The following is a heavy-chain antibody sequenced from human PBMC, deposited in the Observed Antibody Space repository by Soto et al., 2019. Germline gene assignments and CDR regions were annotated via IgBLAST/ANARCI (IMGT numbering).Heavy chain of an antibody. CDR3: ARVSLSSYYGMYF. CDR1: GGSVSSGSYY. CDR2: IYYSGST. J-gene: IGHJ6*02. V-gene: IGHV4-61*01. Sequence: QVQLQESGPGLVNPSETLSLTCTVSGGSVSSGSYYWSWIRQPPGKGLEWIGYIYYSGSTNYNPSLKSRVTISVDTSQNQFSLKQSSVTAADTAGYYCARVSLSSYYGMYFWGQGTTATASS. D-gene: IGHD3-16*02.